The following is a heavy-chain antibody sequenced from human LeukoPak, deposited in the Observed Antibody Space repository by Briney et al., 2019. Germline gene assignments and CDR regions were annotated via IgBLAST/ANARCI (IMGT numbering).Heavy chain of an antibody. CDR3: ARGMDTAMVHVLDY. D-gene: IGHD5-18*01. Sequence: ASVKVSCKASGYTFTSYAMNWVRQAPGQGLEWMGWINTNTGNPTYAQGFTGRFVFSLDTSASTAYLQISSLKAEDTAVYYCARGMDTAMVHVLDYWGQGTLVTVSS. J-gene: IGHJ4*02. CDR2: INTNTGNP. V-gene: IGHV7-4-1*02. CDR1: GYTFTSYA.